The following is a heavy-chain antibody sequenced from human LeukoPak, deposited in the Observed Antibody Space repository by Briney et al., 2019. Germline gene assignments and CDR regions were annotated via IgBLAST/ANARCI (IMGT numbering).Heavy chain of an antibody. J-gene: IGHJ4*02. CDR3: ASQHSSAPECYFDY. Sequence: PGGSLRLSCAASGFTVSSNYMSWVRQAPGKGLEWVSVIYSGGSTYYADSVKGRFTISRDNSKNTLYLQMNSLRAEDTAVYYCASQHSSAPECYFDYWGQGTLVTVSS. V-gene: IGHV3-53*01. CDR2: IYSGGST. CDR1: GFTVSSNY. D-gene: IGHD3-22*01.